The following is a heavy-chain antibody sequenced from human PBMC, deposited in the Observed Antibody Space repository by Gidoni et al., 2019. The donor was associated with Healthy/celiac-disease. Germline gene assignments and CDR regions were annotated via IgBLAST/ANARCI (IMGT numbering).Heavy chain of an antibody. Sequence: EVQLVESGGGLVQPGGSLSISCAASGFTFSSYSMNWVRQAPGKGLEWVSYISSSSSTIYYADSVKGRFTISRDNAKNSLYLQMNSLRAEDTAVYYCARDRWVGVYWGQGTLVTVSS. J-gene: IGHJ4*02. D-gene: IGHD2-15*01. V-gene: IGHV3-48*01. CDR3: ARDRWVGVY. CDR2: ISSSSSTI. CDR1: GFTFSSYS.